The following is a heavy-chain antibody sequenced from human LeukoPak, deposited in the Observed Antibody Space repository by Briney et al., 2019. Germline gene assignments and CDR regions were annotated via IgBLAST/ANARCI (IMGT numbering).Heavy chain of an antibody. Sequence: PSETLSLTCTVSGGSISTYYWSWIRQPPGKGLEWIGEINHSGSTNYNPSLKSRVTISVDTSKNQFSLKLSSVTAADTAVYYCARARYGDYSPPHAFDIWGQGTMVTVSS. V-gene: IGHV4-34*01. CDR2: INHSGST. CDR3: ARARYGDYSPPHAFDI. D-gene: IGHD4-17*01. J-gene: IGHJ3*02. CDR1: GGSISTYY.